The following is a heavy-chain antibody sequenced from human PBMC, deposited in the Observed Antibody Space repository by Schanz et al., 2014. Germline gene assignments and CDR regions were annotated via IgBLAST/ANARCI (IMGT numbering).Heavy chain of an antibody. CDR1: GFSISDHY. CDR2: TRNKPNGYST. Sequence: ELQLVESGGGLVQPGGSLRLSCAVSGFSISDHYMDWVRQAPGKGLEWVGRTRNKPNGYSTEYSVSVKGRFTVSRDDSSNSLYLQMNSLQPEDTAVYFCTRGSGSFLGWFDLWGQGTLVTVSS. CDR3: TRGSGSFLGWFDL. V-gene: IGHV3-72*01. D-gene: IGHD1-26*01. J-gene: IGHJ5*02.